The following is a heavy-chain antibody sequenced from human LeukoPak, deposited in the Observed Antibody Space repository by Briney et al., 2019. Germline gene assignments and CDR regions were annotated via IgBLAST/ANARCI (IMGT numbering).Heavy chain of an antibody. J-gene: IGHJ4*02. CDR1: GFTFSSHW. CDR3: ARDGFDAGIYFDY. D-gene: IGHD3-9*01. V-gene: IGHV3-7*01. CDR2: INQDGSQR. Sequence: GGSLRLSCAVSGFTFSSHWMSWVRQAPGKGLEWVANINQDGSQRYYVDSAKGRFTISRDNAKNSLYLQMDSLRVEDTAVYYCARDGFDAGIYFDYWGQGAVVTVSS.